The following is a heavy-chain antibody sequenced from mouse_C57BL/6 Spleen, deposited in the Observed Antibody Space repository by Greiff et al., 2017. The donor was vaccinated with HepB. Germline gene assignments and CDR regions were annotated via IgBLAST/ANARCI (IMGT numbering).Heavy chain of an antibody. CDR1: GYTFTSYW. V-gene: IGHV1-50*01. CDR2: IDPSDSYT. J-gene: IGHJ4*01. D-gene: IGHD1-1*01. CDR3: ARIYYYGSSPRAMDY. Sequence: QVQLKQPGAELVKPGASVKLSCKASGYTFTSYWMQWVKQRPGQGLEWIGEIDPSDSYTNYNQKFKGKATLTVDTSSSTAYMQLSSLTSEDSAVYYCARIYYYGSSPRAMDYWGQGTSVTVSS.